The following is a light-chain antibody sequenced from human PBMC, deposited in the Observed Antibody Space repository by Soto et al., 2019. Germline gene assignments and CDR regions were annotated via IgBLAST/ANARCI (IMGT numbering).Light chain of an antibody. V-gene: IGLV2-23*02. CDR2: EVS. Sequence: QSVLTQPASVSGSSGQSITISCTGTSSDVGSYNLVSWYQQHPGKAPKLMIYEVSKRPSGVSNRFSGSKSGNTASLTISGLQAEDEADYYCCSYAGSSDVVFGGGTKVTVL. J-gene: IGLJ2*01. CDR3: CSYAGSSDVV. CDR1: SSDVGSYNL.